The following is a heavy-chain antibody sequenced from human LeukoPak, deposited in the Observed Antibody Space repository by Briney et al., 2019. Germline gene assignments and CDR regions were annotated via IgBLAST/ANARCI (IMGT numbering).Heavy chain of an antibody. CDR1: GFAFSSFS. CDR2: ISSDNYI. CDR3: VRLGAVLQSPWRWGPKSGSAKEYYFDK. V-gene: IGHV3-21*01. Sequence: GGSLRLSCAASGFAFSSFSMAWVGQAPGKGLEWVSSISSDNYISYADSLEGRFTISRDNAEKSLSLQMHSLRAEDTAMYYCVRLGAVLQSPWRWGPKSGSAKEYYFDKWGQGALVTVST. D-gene: IGHD3-16*01. J-gene: IGHJ4*02.